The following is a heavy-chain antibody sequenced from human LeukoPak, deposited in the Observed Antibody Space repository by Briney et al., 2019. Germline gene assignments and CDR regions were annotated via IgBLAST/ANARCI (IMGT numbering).Heavy chain of an antibody. Sequence: GGSLRLSCAASGFTFSSYGMHWVRQAPGKGLEWVAFIRYDGSNKYYADSVKGRFTISRDNSKNTLYLQMNSLRAEDTAVYYCAKDPSRARPSPNDYWGQGTLVTVSS. V-gene: IGHV3-30*02. CDR1: GFTFSSYG. CDR2: IRYDGSNK. J-gene: IGHJ4*02. CDR3: AKDPSRARPSPNDY.